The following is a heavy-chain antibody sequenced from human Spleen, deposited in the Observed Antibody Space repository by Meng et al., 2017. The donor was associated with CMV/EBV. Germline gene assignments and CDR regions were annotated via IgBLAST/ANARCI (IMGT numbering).Heavy chain of an antibody. CDR1: GGSISSSSYY. D-gene: IGHD3-22*01. J-gene: IGHJ4*02. Sequence: GSLRLSCTVSGGSISSSSYYWGWIRQPPGKGLEWIGSIYYSGSTYYNPSLKSRVTISVDTSKNQFSLKLSSVTAADTAVYYCARDTKEWLLLRGNLGGIDYWGQGTLVTVSS. CDR2: IYYSGST. V-gene: IGHV4-39*07. CDR3: ARDTKEWLLLRGNLGGIDY.